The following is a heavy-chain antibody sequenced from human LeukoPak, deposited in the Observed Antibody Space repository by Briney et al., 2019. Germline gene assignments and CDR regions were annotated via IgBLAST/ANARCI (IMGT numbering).Heavy chain of an antibody. J-gene: IGHJ4*02. D-gene: IGHD5-12*01. CDR1: GFTFSSYG. CDR2: ISGSGGST. V-gene: IGHV3-23*01. CDR3: AKDLARVARGYSGYDYGEDY. Sequence: GGTLRLSCAASGFTFSSYGMSWVRQAPGKGLEWVSAISGSGGSTYYADSVKGRFTISRDNSKNTLYLQMNSLRAEDTAVYYCAKDLARVARGYSGYDYGEDYWGQGTLVTVSS.